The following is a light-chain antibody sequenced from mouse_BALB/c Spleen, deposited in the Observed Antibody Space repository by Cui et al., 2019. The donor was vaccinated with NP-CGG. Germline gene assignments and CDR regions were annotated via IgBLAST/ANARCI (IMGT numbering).Light chain of an antibody. V-gene: IGLV1*01. J-gene: IGLJ1*01. CDR2: GTN. CDR3: ALWYSNHWV. CDR1: TGAVTTSNY. Sequence: QAVVTQESALTTSPGETVPLTCRPSTGAVTTSNYANWVQEKPNHLFTGLVGGTNNRTPGVPARFSGSLIGDKAALTITGAQTEDEAIYFCALWYSNHWVFGGGTKRTV.